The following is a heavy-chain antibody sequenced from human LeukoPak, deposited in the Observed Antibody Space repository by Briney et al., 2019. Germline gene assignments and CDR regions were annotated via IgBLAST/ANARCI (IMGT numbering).Heavy chain of an antibody. CDR3: AKDLYTYGTTPLDY. Sequence: EGSLRLSCAASGFTFSSYAMSWVRQAAGKGLEWVSSISSSGGSTYYADSVKGRFTISRDYFKNTLFLQMNSLRAEDTAVYYCAKDLYTYGTTPLDYWGQGTLVTVSS. CDR1: GFTFSSYA. CDR2: ISSSGGST. D-gene: IGHD4-17*01. J-gene: IGHJ4*02. V-gene: IGHV3-23*01.